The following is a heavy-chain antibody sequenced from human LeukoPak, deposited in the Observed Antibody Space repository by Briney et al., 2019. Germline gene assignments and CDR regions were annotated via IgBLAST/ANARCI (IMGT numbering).Heavy chain of an antibody. J-gene: IGHJ4*02. CDR1: GYAISSGYY. V-gene: IGHV4-38-2*01. CDR3: AMSKDGTVDY. D-gene: IGHD1-1*01. Sequence: KPLETLSLTCAVSGYAISSGYYWAWIRHPPGKGLEWIGSIYHSGSTYYNPSLKSRVTISVDTSKNQFSLKLSSVTAADTAVYYCAMSKDGTVDYWGQGTLVTVSS. CDR2: IYHSGST.